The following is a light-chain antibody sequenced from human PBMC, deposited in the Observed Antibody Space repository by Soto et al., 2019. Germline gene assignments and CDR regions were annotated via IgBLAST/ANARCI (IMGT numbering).Light chain of an antibody. Sequence: QSALTQPASVSGSPGQSITISCTGTSSDVGSYNLVSWYQQHPGKAPKLMIYEVSKRPSGVSNRFSGSKSDNTASLTISGLQAEDEADYYCCSYAGSSTFVYVFGTGTKVTVL. J-gene: IGLJ1*01. CDR1: SSDVGSYNL. CDR3: CSYAGSSTFVYV. V-gene: IGLV2-23*02. CDR2: EVS.